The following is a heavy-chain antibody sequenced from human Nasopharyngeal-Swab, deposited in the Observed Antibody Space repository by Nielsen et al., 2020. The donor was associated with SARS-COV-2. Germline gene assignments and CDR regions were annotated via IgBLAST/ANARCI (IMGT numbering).Heavy chain of an antibody. CDR2: VTGSGSTT. D-gene: IGHD2-15*01. CDR1: GFTFDSYA. Sequence: GESLKISCAASGFTFDSYAMTWVRQAPGKGLEWVSSVTGSGSTTKYADSVKGRFTISRDNSNKKVYLQMHSLRAEDSAVYYCAKDHYCSGGACYFNGFDFWGQGTLVTVSS. J-gene: IGHJ4*02. V-gene: IGHV3-23*01. CDR3: AKDHYCSGGACYFNGFDF.